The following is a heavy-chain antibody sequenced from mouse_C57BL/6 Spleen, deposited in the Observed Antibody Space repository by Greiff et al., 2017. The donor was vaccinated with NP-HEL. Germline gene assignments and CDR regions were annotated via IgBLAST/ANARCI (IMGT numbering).Heavy chain of an antibody. V-gene: IGHV1-82*01. Sequence: VKLVESGPELVKPGASVKISCKASGYAFSSSWMNWVKQRPGKGLEWIGRIYPGDGDTNYNGKFKGKATLTADKSSSTAYMQLSSLTSEDSAVYFSAGHYLYYFDYWGQGTTLTVSS. CDR3: AGHYLYYFDY. CDR1: GYAFSSSW. D-gene: IGHD1-2*01. CDR2: IYPGDGDT. J-gene: IGHJ2*01.